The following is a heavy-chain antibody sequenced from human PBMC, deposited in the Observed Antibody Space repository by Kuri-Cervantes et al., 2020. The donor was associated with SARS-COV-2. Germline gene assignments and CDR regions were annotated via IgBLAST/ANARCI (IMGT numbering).Heavy chain of an antibody. CDR3: ARGSQLLSATDAFDI. J-gene: IGHJ3*02. CDR2: INPNSGGT. CDR1: GGTFSSYG. D-gene: IGHD2-21*01. Sequence: ASVKVSCKASGGTFSSYGINWVRQAPGQGLEWMGWINPNSGGTNYAQKFQGRVTMTRDTSISTAYMELSRLRSDDTAVYYCARGSQLLSATDAFDIWGQGTMVTVSS. V-gene: IGHV1-2*02.